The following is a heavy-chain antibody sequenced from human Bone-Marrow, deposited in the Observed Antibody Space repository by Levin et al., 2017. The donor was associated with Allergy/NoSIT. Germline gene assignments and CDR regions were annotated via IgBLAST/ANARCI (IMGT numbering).Heavy chain of an antibody. Sequence: GGSLRLSCAASGFTFSDHYMSWIRQASGKGLEWVSYISGSGSMIDYADSVKGRFTISRDNAKNSLYLEMNSLRADDTAVYYCVRDDTRGYYSDYWGQGTLVTVSS. CDR1: GFTFSDHY. J-gene: IGHJ4*02. CDR3: VRDDTRGYYSDY. CDR2: ISGSGSMI. D-gene: IGHD3-22*01. V-gene: IGHV3-11*01.